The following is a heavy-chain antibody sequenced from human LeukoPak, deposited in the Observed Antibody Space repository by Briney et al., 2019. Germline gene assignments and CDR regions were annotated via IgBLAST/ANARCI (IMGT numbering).Heavy chain of an antibody. V-gene: IGHV3-23*01. CDR1: GFTFSTYV. D-gene: IGHD1-26*01. CDR3: ARDRSGSYLFDY. J-gene: IGHJ4*02. CDR2: IGTSGATT. Sequence: PGGSLRLSCVTSGFTFSTYVMSWVRKFPGKGLEWLSSIGTSGATTTYADSVKGRFTISRDNSENTLYLQMNSLRVEDTAEYYCARDRSGSYLFDYWGQGTLVTVSS.